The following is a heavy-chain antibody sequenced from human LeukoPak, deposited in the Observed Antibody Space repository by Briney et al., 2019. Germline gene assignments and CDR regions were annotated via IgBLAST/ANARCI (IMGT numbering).Heavy chain of an antibody. CDR2: TYYRSKWYN. V-gene: IGHV6-1*01. CDR1: GDSVSSNSAA. J-gene: IGHJ5*02. CDR3: VRGPGVVAATREWFDP. D-gene: IGHD2-15*01. Sequence: SQTLSLTCAISGDSVSSNSAAWNWIRQSPSRGLEWLGRTYYRSKWYNDYAVSVKSRITINPDTSKNQFSLQLNSVTPEDTAVYYCVRGPGVVAATREWFDPWGQGTLVTVSS.